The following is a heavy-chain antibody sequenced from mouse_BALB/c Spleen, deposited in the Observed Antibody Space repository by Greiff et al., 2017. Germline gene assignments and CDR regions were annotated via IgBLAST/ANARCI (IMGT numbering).Heavy chain of an antibody. V-gene: IGHV1-63*02. Sequence: VQGVESGAELVRPGTSVKISCKASGYTFTNYWLGWVKQRPGHGLEWIGDIYPGGGYTNYNEKFKGKATLTADTSSSTAYMQLSSLTSEDSAVYFCARRDGNYPFDYWGQGTTLTVSS. D-gene: IGHD2-1*01. J-gene: IGHJ2*01. CDR2: IYPGGGYT. CDR1: GYTFTNYW. CDR3: ARRDGNYPFDY.